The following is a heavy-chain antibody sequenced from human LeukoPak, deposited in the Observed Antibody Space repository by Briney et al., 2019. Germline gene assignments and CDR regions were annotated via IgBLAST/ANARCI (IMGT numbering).Heavy chain of an antibody. CDR1: GGSIRTSSHY. CDR3: ARLTAYYYMDV. J-gene: IGHJ6*03. V-gene: IGHV4-39*07. CDR2: INHSGST. Sequence: SETLSLTCTVSGGSIRTSSHYWSWIRQPPGKGLEWIGEINHSGSTNYNPSLKSRVTISVDTSKNQFSLKLSSVTAADTAVYYCARLTAYYYMDVWGKGTTVTVSS. D-gene: IGHD5-18*01.